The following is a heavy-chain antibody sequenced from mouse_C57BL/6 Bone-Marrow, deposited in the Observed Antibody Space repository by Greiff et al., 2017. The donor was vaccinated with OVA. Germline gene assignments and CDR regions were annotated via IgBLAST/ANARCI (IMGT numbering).Heavy chain of an antibody. CDR3: EREPNYYGSSY. J-gene: IGHJ3*01. CDR2: IDPSDSYT. V-gene: IGHV1-69*01. CDR1: GYTFTSYW. Sequence: QVQLQQPGAELVMPGASVKLSCKASGYTFTSYWMHWVKQRPGQGLEWIGEIDPSDSYTNYNQKFKGKSTLTVDKSSSTAYMQLSSLTSEDSAVYYCEREPNYYGSSYWGQGTLVTVSA. D-gene: IGHD1-1*01.